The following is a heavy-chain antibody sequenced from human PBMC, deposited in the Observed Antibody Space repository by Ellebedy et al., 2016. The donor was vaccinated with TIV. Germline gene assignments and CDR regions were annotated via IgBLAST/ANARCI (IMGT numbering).Heavy chain of an antibody. V-gene: IGHV1-18*04. CDR1: GYTFSSFG. J-gene: IGHJ4*02. D-gene: IGHD3-16*01. CDR3: ARVIGLRDCDGGTCSPPPPLDY. Sequence: ASVKVSCKASGYTFSSFGITWVRQAPGQRLEWLGWISVYNGNTNYAQKFQGRVTMTTNPSTNTGYMEMSRLRSDDTAVYYCARVIGLRDCDGGTCSPPPPLDYWGQGTLVTVSS. CDR2: ISVYNGNT.